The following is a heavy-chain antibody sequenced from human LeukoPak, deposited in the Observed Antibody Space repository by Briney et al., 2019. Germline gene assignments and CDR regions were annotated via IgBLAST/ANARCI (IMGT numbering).Heavy chain of an antibody. CDR2: INYIRTT. D-gene: IGHD3-9*01. CDR3: ARDLYGHDWWFDP. CDR1: GGSISSYY. V-gene: IGHV4-59*12. J-gene: IGHJ5*02. Sequence: PSETLSLTCTVSGGSISSYYWNWIRQPPGKGLEWIGYINYIRTTDYNPSLKSRVTISVDTSKNQFSLKLSSVTAADTAVYYCARDLYGHDWWFDPWGQGTLVTVSS.